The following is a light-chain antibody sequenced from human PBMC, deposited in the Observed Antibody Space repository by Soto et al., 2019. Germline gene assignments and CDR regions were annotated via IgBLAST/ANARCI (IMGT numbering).Light chain of an antibody. CDR1: QNIRSS. Sequence: EVVMTQSPASLSASPGERVTLSCRASQNIRSSLAWYQQRPGQAPRLLIYDASTRATGIPPRFSGGGSGTEFTVPISSLQSEDFAVYYCQQYNNWPSWTFGQGTKVEIK. CDR3: QQYNNWPSWT. J-gene: IGKJ1*01. V-gene: IGKV3-15*01. CDR2: DAS.